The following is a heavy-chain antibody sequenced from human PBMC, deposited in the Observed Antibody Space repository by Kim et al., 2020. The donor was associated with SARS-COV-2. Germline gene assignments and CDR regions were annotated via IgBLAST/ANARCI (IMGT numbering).Heavy chain of an antibody. J-gene: IGHJ4*02. CDR3: AKIGPLTWFGELTYFDS. CDR2: ISGSGGSA. D-gene: IGHD3-10*01. V-gene: IGHV3-23*01. Sequence: GGSLRLSCAASGFTFRSYGMSWVRQAPGKGLEWVSDISGSGGSAYYGDSVRGRFTISRDNSRNTQYLQMNNLRAEDTDVYYCAKIGPLTWFGELTYFDSWGQGTLVTVSS. CDR1: GFTFRSYG.